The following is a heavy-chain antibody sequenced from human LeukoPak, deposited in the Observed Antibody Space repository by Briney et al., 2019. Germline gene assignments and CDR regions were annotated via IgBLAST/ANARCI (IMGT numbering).Heavy chain of an antibody. Sequence: ASETLSLTCTVSGGSISSYYWSWIRQPPGKGLEWIGYIYYSGSTNYNPSLKSRVTISVDTSKNQFSLKLSSVTAADTAVYYCASSVGATVLDYWGQGTLVTVSS. CDR1: GGSISSYY. CDR3: ASSVGATVLDY. D-gene: IGHD1-26*01. CDR2: IYYSGST. J-gene: IGHJ4*02. V-gene: IGHV4-59*01.